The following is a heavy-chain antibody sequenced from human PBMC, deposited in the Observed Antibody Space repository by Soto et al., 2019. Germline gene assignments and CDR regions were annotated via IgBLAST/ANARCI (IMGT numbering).Heavy chain of an antibody. V-gene: IGHV1-46*03. CDR1: GYTFTSYY. CDR3: ARAPSYGAFDI. Sequence: AASVKVSCKASGYTFTSYYIHWVRQAPGQGLEWMGIINPSGGSTTYAQKFQGRVTMTRDTSTSTVYMELSSLRSEDTAVYYCARAPSYGAFDIWGQGTMVTVSS. CDR2: INPSGGST. J-gene: IGHJ3*02. D-gene: IGHD4-17*01.